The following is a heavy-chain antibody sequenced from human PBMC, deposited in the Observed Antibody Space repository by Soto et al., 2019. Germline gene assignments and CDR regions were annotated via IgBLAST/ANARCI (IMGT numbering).Heavy chain of an antibody. Sequence: EVQLLESGGGLVQPGGSLRLSCAASGFTFSSYAMSWVRQAPGKGLEWVSAISSSGGSTYYADSVKGRFTISRDNSKNTLYLQMNSLRAEDTAVYYCAKDRTGGWEVARKDYCDYWGQGTLVTVSS. CDR1: GFTFSSYA. J-gene: IGHJ4*02. CDR3: AKDRTGGWEVARKDYCDY. D-gene: IGHD1-26*01. V-gene: IGHV3-23*01. CDR2: ISSSGGST.